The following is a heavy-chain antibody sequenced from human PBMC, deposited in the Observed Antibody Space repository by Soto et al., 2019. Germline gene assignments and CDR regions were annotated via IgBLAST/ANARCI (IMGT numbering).Heavy chain of an antibody. CDR1: GYSFTSYW. J-gene: IGHJ6*02. V-gene: IGHV5-51*01. D-gene: IGHD6-6*01. Sequence: PGESLKISCKGSGYSFTSYWIGWVRQMPGKGLEWMGIFYPGDSDTRYSPSFQGQVTISADKSISTAYLQWSSLKASDTAMYYCARQTFEYSSSSAAYRMDVWGQGTTVTVSS. CDR2: FYPGDSDT. CDR3: ARQTFEYSSSSAAYRMDV.